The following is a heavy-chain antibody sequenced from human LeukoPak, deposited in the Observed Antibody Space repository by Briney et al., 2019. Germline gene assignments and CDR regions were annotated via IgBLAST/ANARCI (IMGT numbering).Heavy chain of an antibody. CDR3: AREDDILTGDYRLDY. J-gene: IGHJ4*02. V-gene: IGHV3-30*04. CDR1: GFTFSSYA. D-gene: IGHD3-9*01. CDR2: ISYDGSNK. Sequence: GGSLRLSCAASGFTFSSYAMHWVRQAPGKGLEWVAVISYDGSNKYYADSVKGRFTISRDNSKNTLYLQMNSLRAEDTAVYYCAREDDILTGDYRLDYWGQGTLVTVSS.